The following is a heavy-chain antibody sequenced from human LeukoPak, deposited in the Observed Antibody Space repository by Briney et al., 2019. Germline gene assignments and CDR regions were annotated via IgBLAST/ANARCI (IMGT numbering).Heavy chain of an antibody. J-gene: IGHJ4*02. Sequence: SETLSLTCTVSGGSISSSSYYWGWIRQPPGKGLEWIGGIYYSGSTYYNPSLKSRVTISVDTSKNQFSLKLSSVTAADTAVYYCASQLKYPGIAAAGNFDYWGQGTLVTVSS. CDR2: IYYSGST. V-gene: IGHV4-39*01. CDR1: GGSISSSSYY. CDR3: ASQLKYPGIAAAGNFDY. D-gene: IGHD6-13*01.